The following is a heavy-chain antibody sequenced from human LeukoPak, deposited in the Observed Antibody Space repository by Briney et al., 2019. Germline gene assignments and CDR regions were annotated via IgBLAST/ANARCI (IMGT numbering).Heavy chain of an antibody. V-gene: IGHV3-13*01. D-gene: IGHD3-22*01. CDR2: IGTAGDT. CDR1: GFTFSSYD. Sequence: QPGGSLRLSCAASGFTFSSYDMHWVRHATGKGLEWVSAIGTAGDTYYPGSVKGRFTISRENAKNSLYLQINSLRAGDTAVYYCARYNYDSSGYYYADYWGQGTLVTVSS. J-gene: IGHJ4*02. CDR3: ARYNYDSSGYYYADY.